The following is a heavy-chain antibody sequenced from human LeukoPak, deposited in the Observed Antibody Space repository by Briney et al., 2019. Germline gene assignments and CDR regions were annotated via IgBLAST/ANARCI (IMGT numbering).Heavy chain of an antibody. CDR1: GGTFSSYA. CDR2: IIPILGIA. D-gene: IGHD2-21*02. J-gene: IGHJ5*02. Sequence: SVKVSCKASGGTFSSYAISWVRQAPGQGLEWMGRIIPILGIANYAQKFQGRVTITADKSTSTAYMELSSLRSEDTAVYYCARSGWGGDYGNWFDPWGQGTLVTVPS. V-gene: IGHV1-69*04. CDR3: ARSGWGGDYGNWFDP.